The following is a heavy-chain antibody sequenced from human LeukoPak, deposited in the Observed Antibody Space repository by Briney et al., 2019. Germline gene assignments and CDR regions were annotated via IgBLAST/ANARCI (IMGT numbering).Heavy chain of an antibody. J-gene: IGHJ4*02. V-gene: IGHV4-61*02. D-gene: IGHD1-26*01. CDR3: ARVTPEGAYYFDY. Sequence: TSETLSLTCTVSGGSISSGGYYWSWIRQHPGKGLEWIGRIYTSGSTNYNPSLKSRVTMSVDTSKNQFSLKLSSVTAADTAVYYCARVTPEGAYYFDYWGQGTLVTVSS. CDR2: IYTSGST. CDR1: GGSISSGGYY.